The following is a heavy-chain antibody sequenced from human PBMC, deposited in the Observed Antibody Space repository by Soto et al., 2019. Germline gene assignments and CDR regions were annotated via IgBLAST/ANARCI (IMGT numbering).Heavy chain of an antibody. CDR2: IYYNGNT. Sequence: QVQVQESGPGLVKPSQTLSLKCSVSGVSIGSRDYYWSWIRQHPEKGLGWIGSIYYNGNTDYNPSLRGRPTMSLYTSRNEFSLKLACVTAADTAVYYCARDDGGAALKGSGMEVWGQGTTVTV. J-gene: IGHJ6*02. V-gene: IGHV4-31*02. CDR3: ARDDGGAALKGSGMEV. D-gene: IGHD3-10*01. CDR1: GVSIGSRDYY.